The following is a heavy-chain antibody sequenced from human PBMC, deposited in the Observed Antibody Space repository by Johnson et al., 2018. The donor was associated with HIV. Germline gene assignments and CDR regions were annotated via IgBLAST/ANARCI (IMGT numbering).Heavy chain of an antibody. Sequence: QMLLVESGGGVVQPGRSLRLSCAASGFTFSSYAMHWVRQAPGKGLEWVAVISYDGSNKYYADSVKGRFTISRANSKNTLYLQMNSLRAEDTAVYYCASPLEAAAGPLDAFDIGGQGTMVTVSS. V-gene: IGHV3-30-3*01. D-gene: IGHD6-13*01. CDR2: ISYDGSNK. CDR1: GFTFSSYA. CDR3: ASPLEAAAGPLDAFDI. J-gene: IGHJ3*02.